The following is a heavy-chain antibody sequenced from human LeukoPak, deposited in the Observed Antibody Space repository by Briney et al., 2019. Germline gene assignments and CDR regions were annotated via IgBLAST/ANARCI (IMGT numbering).Heavy chain of an antibody. V-gene: IGHV1-8*03. D-gene: IGHD1-1*01. J-gene: IGHJ1*01. CDR1: GYTSTTYD. CDR2: INPNSGNT. Sequence: ASVKVSCKASGYTSTTYDINWVRQATGQGLQWMGWINPNSGNTGYAQKFQGRITITRNTSISTVYMELSSLRSEDTAVYYCARGPPTAQYFQHWGQGTLVTVSS. CDR3: ARGPPTAQYFQH.